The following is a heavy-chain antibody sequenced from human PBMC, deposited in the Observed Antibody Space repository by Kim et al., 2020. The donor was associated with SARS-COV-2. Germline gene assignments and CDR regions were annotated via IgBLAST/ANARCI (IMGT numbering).Heavy chain of an antibody. V-gene: IGHV1-24*01. CDR1: GYTLTELS. CDR2: FDPEDGET. D-gene: IGHD2-2*01. CDR3: ATDYCSSTSCYGTWFDP. J-gene: IGHJ5*02. Sequence: ASVKVSCKVSGYTLTELSMHWVRQAPGIGLEWMGGFDPEDGETIYAQKFQGRVTMTEDTSTDTAYMELSSLRSEDTAVYYCATDYCSSTSCYGTWFDPWGQGTLVTVSS.